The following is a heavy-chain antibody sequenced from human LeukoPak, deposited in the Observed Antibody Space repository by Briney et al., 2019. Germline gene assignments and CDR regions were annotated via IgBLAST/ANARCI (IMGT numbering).Heavy chain of an antibody. J-gene: IGHJ6*03. CDR3: AKVTSPYYYYMDV. CDR1: GFTFSSYG. V-gene: IGHV3-30*02. CDR2: IRYDGSNK. Sequence: GGSLRLSCAASGFTFSSYGMHWVRQAPGKGLEWVAFIRYDGSNKYYADSVKGRFTIARDNSKNTLYLQMNSLRGEETAVYYCAKVTSPYYYYMDVWGKGTTVTVSS.